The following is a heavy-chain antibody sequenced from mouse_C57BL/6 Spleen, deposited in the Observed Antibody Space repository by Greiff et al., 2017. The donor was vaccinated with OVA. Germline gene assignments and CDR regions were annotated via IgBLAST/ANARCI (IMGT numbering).Heavy chain of an antibody. J-gene: IGHJ3*01. D-gene: IGHD2-1*01. CDR2: IYPSDSET. V-gene: IGHV1-61*01. CDR1: GYTFTSYW. Sequence: QVHVKQPGAELVRPGSSVKLSCKASGYTFTSYWMDWVKQRPGQGLEWIGNIYPSDSETHYNQKFKDKATLTVDKSSSTAYMQLSSLTSEDSAVYYCARSRDYGNYGAWFAYWGQGTLVTVSA. CDR3: ARSRDYGNYGAWFAY.